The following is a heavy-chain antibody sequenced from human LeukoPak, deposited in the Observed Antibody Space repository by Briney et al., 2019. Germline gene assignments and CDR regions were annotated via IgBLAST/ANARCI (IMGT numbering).Heavy chain of an antibody. J-gene: IGHJ5*02. V-gene: IGHV4-39*07. CDR3: ARRSTVAGTYWFDP. D-gene: IGHD6-19*01. CDR2: IYYSGST. CDR1: GGSISSSSYY. Sequence: SETLSLTCTVSGGSISSSSYYWGWIRQPPGKGLEWIGSIYYSGSTYYNPSLKSRVTISVDTSKNQFSLKLSSVTAADTAVYYCARRSTVAGTYWFDPWGQGTLVTVSS.